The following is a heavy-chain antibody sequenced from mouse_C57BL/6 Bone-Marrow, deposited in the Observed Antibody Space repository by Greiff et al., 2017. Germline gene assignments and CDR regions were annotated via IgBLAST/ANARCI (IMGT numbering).Heavy chain of an antibody. J-gene: IGHJ1*03. CDR3: ARRSYYGSSYRYWYFDV. CDR2: IYPGDGDT. V-gene: IGHV1-82*01. CDR1: GYAFSSSW. D-gene: IGHD1-1*01. Sequence: VKLMESGPELVKPGASVKISCKASGYAFSSSWMNWVKQRPGKGLEWIGRIYPGDGDTNYNGKFKGKATLTADKSSSTAYMQLSSLTSEDSAVYFCARRSYYGSSYRYWYFDVWGTGTTVTVSS.